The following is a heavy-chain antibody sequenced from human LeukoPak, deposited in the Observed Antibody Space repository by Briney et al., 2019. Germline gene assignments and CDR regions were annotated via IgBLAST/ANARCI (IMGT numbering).Heavy chain of an antibody. CDR3: ARPSPRLYYSMDV. CDR1: GGSFSGYY. J-gene: IGHJ6*02. CDR2: IYYSGST. Sequence: SETLSLTCAVYGGSFSGYYWSFIRQPPGKGLEWIGYIYYSGSTNYNPSLKSLVTISVDTSKNLFSLKLSAVTAADTAVYYCARPSPRLYYSMDVWGQGTTVTVSS. V-gene: IGHV4-59*08.